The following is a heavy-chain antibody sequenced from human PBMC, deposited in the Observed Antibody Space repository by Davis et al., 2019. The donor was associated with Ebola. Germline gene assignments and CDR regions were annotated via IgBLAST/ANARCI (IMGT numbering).Heavy chain of an antibody. D-gene: IGHD1-26*01. Sequence: GESLKISCKGSGYNFTSYWIGWVRQMPGKGLEWMGIIYPGDSDTRYSPSFQGQVTISADKSISTAYLQWSSLKASDTAMYYCARQWYSGNYYYYGMDVWGQGTTVTVSS. V-gene: IGHV5-51*01. CDR2: IYPGDSDT. CDR1: GYNFTSYW. J-gene: IGHJ6*02. CDR3: ARQWYSGNYYYYGMDV.